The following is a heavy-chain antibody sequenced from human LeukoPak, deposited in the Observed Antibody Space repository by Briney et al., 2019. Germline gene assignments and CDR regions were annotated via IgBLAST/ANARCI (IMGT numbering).Heavy chain of an antibody. V-gene: IGHV4-30-2*01. J-gene: IGHJ4*02. D-gene: IGHD3-3*01. CDR2: IYHSGST. CDR3: ARSGDFWSVHRPFDY. Sequence: SETLSLTCAVSGGSISSGGYSWSWIRQPPGKGLEWIGYIYHSGSTYYIPSLKSRVTISVDTSKNQFSLKLSSVTAADTAVYYCARSGDFWSVHRPFDYWGQGTLVTVSS. CDR1: GGSISSGGYS.